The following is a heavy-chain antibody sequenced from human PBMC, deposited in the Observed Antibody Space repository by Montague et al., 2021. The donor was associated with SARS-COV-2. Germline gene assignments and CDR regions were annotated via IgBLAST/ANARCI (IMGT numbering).Heavy chain of an antibody. D-gene: IGHD3-16*02. CDR2: LEKRGKT. V-gene: IGHV4-31*03. CDR1: GVVELRRRSE. CDR3: VRGPRLGEFSLMVES. Sequence: TLSLTCTVSGVVELRRRSEEHTSELQSPKYLVCRRLLEKRGKTLYNAFLKSRVILAMDTSKSQLPLRLTSVTAADTAVYYCVRGPRLGEFSLMVESWGQGTLVTVSS. J-gene: IGHJ4*02.